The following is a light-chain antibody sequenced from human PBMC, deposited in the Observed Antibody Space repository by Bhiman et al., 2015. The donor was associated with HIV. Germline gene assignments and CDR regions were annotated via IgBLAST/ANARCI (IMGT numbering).Light chain of an antibody. CDR3: QVWDYTSDQSVV. CDR1: KLGDKD. J-gene: IGLJ2*01. V-gene: IGLV3-1*01. Sequence: SYELTQPPSVSVSPGQTASIRCSGNKLGDKDVCWYQQKPGQPPVVVIFQNTKRPSWIPERFSGSKSGNTATLTISRAEAEDEADYYCQVWDYTSDQSVVFGGGTQLTVL. CDR2: QNT.